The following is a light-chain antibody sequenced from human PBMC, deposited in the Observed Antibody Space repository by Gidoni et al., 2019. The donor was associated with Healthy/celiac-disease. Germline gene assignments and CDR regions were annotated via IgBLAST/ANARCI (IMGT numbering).Light chain of an antibody. J-gene: IGKJ1*01. CDR1: QSVSSSY. CDR3: QQPWT. CDR2: GAS. V-gene: IGKV3-20*01. Sequence: EIVLTQSPGTLSLSQGERATLSCRASQSVSSSYLAWYQQKPGQAHRLLIYGASSRATGIPDRFSGSGSGTDVTLTISRLEPEDFAVYYCQQPWTFGQGTKVEIK.